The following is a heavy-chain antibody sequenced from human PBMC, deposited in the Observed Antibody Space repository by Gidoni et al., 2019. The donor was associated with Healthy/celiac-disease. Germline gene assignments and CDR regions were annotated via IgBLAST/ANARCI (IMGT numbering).Heavy chain of an antibody. D-gene: IGHD2-15*01. V-gene: IGHV3-7*03. J-gene: IGHJ4*02. CDR3: AREDIVVVVAADY. Sequence: EVQLVESGGGLVQPGGSLRLSCAASGFTFSSYWMSWVRQAPGKGLEWVANIKQDGSEKYYVDSVKGRFTISRDNAKNSLYLQMNSLRAEDTAVYYCAREDIVVVVAADYWGQGTLVTVSS. CDR2: IKQDGSEK. CDR1: GFTFSSYW.